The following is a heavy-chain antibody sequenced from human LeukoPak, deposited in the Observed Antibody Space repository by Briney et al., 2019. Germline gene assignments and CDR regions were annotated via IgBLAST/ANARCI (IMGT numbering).Heavy chain of an antibody. D-gene: IGHD3-9*01. CDR3: ARGYFDWLPYFLDY. Sequence: GASVKVSCKAYGGTFSSYAISWVRQAPGQGLEWMGGIIPIFGTANYAQKFQGRVTITTDESTSTAYMELSSLRSEDTAVYYCARGYFDWLPYFLDYWGQGTLVTVSS. V-gene: IGHV1-69*05. CDR2: IIPIFGTA. J-gene: IGHJ4*02. CDR1: GGTFSSYA.